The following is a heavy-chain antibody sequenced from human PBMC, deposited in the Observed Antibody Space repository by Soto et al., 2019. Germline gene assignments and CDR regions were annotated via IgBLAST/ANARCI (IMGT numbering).Heavy chain of an antibody. D-gene: IGHD1-7*01. V-gene: IGHV3-66*01. J-gene: IGHJ6*02. Sequence: GGSLRLSCAASGFTFSSYWMSWVRQAPGKGLEWVSVIYSGGSTYYADSVKGRFTISRDNSKNTLYLQMNSLRAEDTAVYYCARELTGTTLGYYYYYGMDVWGQGTTVTVSS. CDR1: GFTFSSYW. CDR2: IYSGGST. CDR3: ARELTGTTLGYYYYYGMDV.